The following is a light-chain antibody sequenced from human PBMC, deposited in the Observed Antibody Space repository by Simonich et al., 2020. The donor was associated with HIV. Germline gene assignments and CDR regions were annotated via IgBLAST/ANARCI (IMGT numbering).Light chain of an antibody. CDR1: SSNFGAGYD. J-gene: IGLJ2*01. V-gene: IGLV1-40*01. CDR2: VNS. CDR3: QSYDSSLSVL. Sequence: QSVLPQPTSVSGAPGQRVTISCTGSSSNFGAGYDVHWYQKLPGTAPKLLIIVNSNRPSGVPDRVSGSKAGTSASLAITGLQAEDEADYYCQSYDSSLSVLFGGGTKLTVL.